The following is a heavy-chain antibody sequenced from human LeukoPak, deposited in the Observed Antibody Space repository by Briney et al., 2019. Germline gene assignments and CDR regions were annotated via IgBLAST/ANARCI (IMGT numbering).Heavy chain of an antibody. J-gene: IGHJ4*02. CDR3: GADSSGYSFLY. Sequence: SGPTLVHPTQTLTLTCTFSGFSLSTSGVGVGWIRQPPGKALEWLALIYWNDDKRYSPSLKSRLTITKDTSKNQVVLTMTNMDPVDTATYYCGADSSGYSFLYWGQGTLVTVSS. V-gene: IGHV2-5*01. CDR2: IYWNDDK. D-gene: IGHD3-22*01. CDR1: GFSLSTSGVG.